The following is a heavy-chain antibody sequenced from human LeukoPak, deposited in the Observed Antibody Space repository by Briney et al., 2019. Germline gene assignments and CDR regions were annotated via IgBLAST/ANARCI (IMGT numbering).Heavy chain of an antibody. CDR2: IWSDGSNK. Sequence: PGRSLRLSCAASGFTLSIYGMHWVRQTPGKGLEWVAIIWSDGSNKYYADSVKGRFTISRDNSKNTLYLQMNSLRAEDTAVYYCARGSGSFSGGFDYWGQRTLVTVSS. J-gene: IGHJ4*02. CDR3: ARGSGSFSGGFDY. D-gene: IGHD1-26*01. CDR1: GFTLSIYG. V-gene: IGHV3-33*01.